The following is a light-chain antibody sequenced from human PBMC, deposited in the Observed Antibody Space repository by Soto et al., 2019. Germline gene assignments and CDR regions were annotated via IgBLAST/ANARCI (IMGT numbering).Light chain of an antibody. Sequence: QSALTQPACVSGSPGQSIAISCTGTTSDVGGYNYVSWYQQHPGKAPKVILYEVSNRPSGVSDRFSGTKSGNTASLTISGLQAEDEADYYCSSYRDSSILYVFGTGTKVTV. CDR3: SSYRDSSILYV. J-gene: IGLJ1*01. CDR1: TSDVGGYNY. CDR2: EVS. V-gene: IGLV2-14*01.